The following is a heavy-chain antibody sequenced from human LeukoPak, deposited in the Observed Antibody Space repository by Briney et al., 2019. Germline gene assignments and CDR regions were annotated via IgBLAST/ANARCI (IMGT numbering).Heavy chain of an antibody. CDR3: ASRTTAAFGRDY. CDR2: IKQDGSEK. CDR1: GFTVSNKY. D-gene: IGHD6-13*01. J-gene: IGHJ4*02. Sequence: PGGSLRLSCAASGFTVSNKYMSWVRQAPGKGLEWVANIKQDGSEKYYVDSVKGRFTISRDNAKNSLYLQMNSLRAEDTAVYYCASRTTAAFGRDYWGQGTLVTVSS. V-gene: IGHV3-7*05.